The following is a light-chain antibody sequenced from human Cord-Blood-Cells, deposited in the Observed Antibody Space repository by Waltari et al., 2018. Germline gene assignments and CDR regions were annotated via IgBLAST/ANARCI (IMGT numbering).Light chain of an antibody. Sequence: EIVLTPSPGTLSLSQGERATLSCRASQGVSTSDLAWYQQKPGPAPRHPICGASSRPTGIPDRFSGIGSGTDFTLTISRLEPEDFAVYYFEQYGSSAWTFGQGTKVEIK. CDR1: QGVSTSD. CDR3: EQYGSSAWT. CDR2: GAS. V-gene: IGKV3-20*01. J-gene: IGKJ1*01.